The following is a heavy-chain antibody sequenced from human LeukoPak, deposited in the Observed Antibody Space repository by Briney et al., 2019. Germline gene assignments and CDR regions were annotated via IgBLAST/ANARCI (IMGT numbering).Heavy chain of an antibody. V-gene: IGHV1-24*01. CDR1: GYTLTELS. CDR3: ATGLTRNTMIVVANRQFDY. J-gene: IGHJ4*02. D-gene: IGHD3-22*01. Sequence: ASVKVSCKVSGYTLTELSMHWVRQAPGKGLEWMGGFDPEDGETIYAQKFQGRVTMTEDTSTDTAYMELSSLRSEDTAVYYCATGLTRNTMIVVANRQFDYWGQGTLVTVSS. CDR2: FDPEDGET.